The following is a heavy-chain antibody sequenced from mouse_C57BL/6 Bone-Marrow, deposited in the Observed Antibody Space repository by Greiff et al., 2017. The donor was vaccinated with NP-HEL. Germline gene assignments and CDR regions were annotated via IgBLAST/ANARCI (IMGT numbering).Heavy chain of an antibody. CDR2: IDPSDSYT. CDR3: ARRDSSNRGAMDY. CDR1: GYTFTSYW. D-gene: IGHD2-5*01. Sequence: QVQLQQPGAELVRPGTSVKLSCKASGYTFTSYWMHWVKQRPGQGLEWIGVIDPSDSYTNYNQKFKGKATLTVDTSSSTAYMQLSSLTSEDSAVYYCARRDSSNRGAMDYWGQGTSVTVSS. V-gene: IGHV1-59*01. J-gene: IGHJ4*01.